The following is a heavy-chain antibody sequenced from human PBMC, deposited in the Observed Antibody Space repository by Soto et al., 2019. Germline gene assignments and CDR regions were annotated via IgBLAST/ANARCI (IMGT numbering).Heavy chain of an antibody. D-gene: IGHD6-13*01. J-gene: IGHJ6*01. V-gene: IGHV3-30*18. CDR1: VFTFSSYG. CDR2: ISYDGSNK. Sequence: PVGSLRLSCASSVFTFSSYGMHCVRHSPGKGLEWVAVISYDGSNKYYADSVKGRFTISRDNSKNTLYLQMNSLRAEDTAVYYCAKDPSPAGTAYYGMEVWGQGTTVSVSS. CDR3: AKDPSPAGTAYYGMEV.